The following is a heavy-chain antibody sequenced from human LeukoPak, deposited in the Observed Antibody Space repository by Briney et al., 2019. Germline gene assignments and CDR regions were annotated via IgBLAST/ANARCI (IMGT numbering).Heavy chain of an antibody. CDR2: INTNTGNP. Sequence: ASVKVSCKASGYTFTSYAMNWVRQAPGQGLEWMGWINTNTGNPTYAQGFTGRFVFSLDTSVSTAYLQISSLKAEDTAVYYCARDLTINKWEPFNWFDPWGQGTLVTVSS. CDR1: GYTFTSYA. J-gene: IGHJ5*02. D-gene: IGHD1-26*01. V-gene: IGHV7-4-1*02. CDR3: ARDLTINKWEPFNWFDP.